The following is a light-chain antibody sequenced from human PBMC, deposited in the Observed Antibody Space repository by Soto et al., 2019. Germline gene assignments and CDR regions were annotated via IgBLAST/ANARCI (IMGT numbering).Light chain of an antibody. CDR1: SSDVGAFNF. V-gene: IGLV2-14*03. CDR3: SSYTTLITVV. Sequence: QSALTQPASVSGSPGQSITISCTGTSSDVGAFNFVSWHQQHPGKAPKLMIYNVYDRPSGVSNRFSGSKSGNTASLTISGLRPEDEADYYCSSYTTLITVVFGGGTKLTVL. J-gene: IGLJ3*02. CDR2: NVY.